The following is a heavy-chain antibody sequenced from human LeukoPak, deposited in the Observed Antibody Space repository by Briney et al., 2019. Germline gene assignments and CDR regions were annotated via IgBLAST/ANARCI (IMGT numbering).Heavy chain of an antibody. D-gene: IGHD3-10*01. J-gene: IGHJ5*02. CDR3: ARGPIGEYGGFDWFDP. Sequence: GASVKVSCKASGGTFSSYAISWVRQAPGQGLEWMGGIIPIFGTANYAQKFQGRVTITTDESTSTAYMELSSLRSEDTAVYYCARGPIGEYGGFDWFDPWGQGTLVTVSS. CDR1: GGTFSSYA. V-gene: IGHV1-69*05. CDR2: IIPIFGTA.